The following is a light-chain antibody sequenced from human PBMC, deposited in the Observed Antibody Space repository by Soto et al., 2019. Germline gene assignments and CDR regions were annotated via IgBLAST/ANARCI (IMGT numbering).Light chain of an antibody. CDR3: SSYTSSSTLDVV. CDR1: SGDFAGYNY. V-gene: IGLV2-14*01. Sequence: QSALTQPASVSGSPGQSITVSCTGTSGDFAGYNYVSWYQQHPGKAPKLMIYEVSNRPSGVSIRFSGSKSGNTASLTISGLQAEDEADYFCSSYTSSSTLDVVFGGGTKLTVL. J-gene: IGLJ2*01. CDR2: EVS.